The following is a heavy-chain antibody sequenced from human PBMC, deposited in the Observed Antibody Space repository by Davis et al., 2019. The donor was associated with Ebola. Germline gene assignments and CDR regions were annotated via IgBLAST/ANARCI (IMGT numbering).Heavy chain of an antibody. V-gene: IGHV3-23*01. D-gene: IGHD3-22*01. CDR2: ISGSGGST. J-gene: IGHJ3*02. CDR3: AKDMWHSMIIIIIKAVGDAFDI. CDR1: GFTFSSYA. Sequence: PGGSLRLSCAASGFTFSSYAMSWVRQAPGKGLEWVSTISGSGGSTYYADSVKGRFTISRDNSKNTLYLQMNSLRAEDTAVYYCAKDMWHSMIIIIIKAVGDAFDIWGQGTMVTVSS.